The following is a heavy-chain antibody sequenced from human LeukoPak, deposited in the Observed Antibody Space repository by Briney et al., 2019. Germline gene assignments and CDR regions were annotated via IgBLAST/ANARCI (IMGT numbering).Heavy chain of an antibody. D-gene: IGHD6-13*01. Sequence: GGSLRLSCAASGFTFSSYSMNWVRQAPGKGLEWVSSISSSSSYIYYADSVKGRFTISRDNSKNTPYLQMNSLRAEDTAVYYCARAGIAAAGCFDYWGQGTLVTVSS. J-gene: IGHJ4*02. CDR3: ARAGIAAAGCFDY. CDR2: ISSSSSYI. CDR1: GFTFSSYS. V-gene: IGHV3-21*01.